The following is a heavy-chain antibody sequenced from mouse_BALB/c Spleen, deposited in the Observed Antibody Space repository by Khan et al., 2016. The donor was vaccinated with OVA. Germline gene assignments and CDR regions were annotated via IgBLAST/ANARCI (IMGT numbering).Heavy chain of an antibody. D-gene: IGHD2-3*01. CDR1: GYSITSDYA. CDR3: ARDGHYAMDY. V-gene: IGHV3-2*02. Sequence: EVQLQESGPGLVKPSQSLSLTCTVTGYSITSDYAWNWIRQFPGNKLEWMGYISYSGNTSYNPSLKSRISITRDTSKNQFFLQLNSVTTEDTATYYCARDGHYAMDYWGQGTSVTVSS. CDR2: ISYSGNT. J-gene: IGHJ4*01.